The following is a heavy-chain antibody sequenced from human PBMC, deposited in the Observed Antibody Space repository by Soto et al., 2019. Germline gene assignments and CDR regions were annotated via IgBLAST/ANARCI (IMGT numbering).Heavy chain of an antibody. D-gene: IGHD6-13*01. CDR3: ARGSQQGYYYYGMDV. Sequence: QVTLKESGPVLVKPTETLTLTCTVSGFSLSNARMGVSWIRQPPGKALEWLAHIFSNDEKSYSTSLKSRLTISKDTSKRQVVLTMTNMDPVDTATYYCARGSQQGYYYYGMDVWGQGTTVTVSS. CDR2: IFSNDEK. CDR1: GFSLSNARMG. V-gene: IGHV2-26*01. J-gene: IGHJ6*02.